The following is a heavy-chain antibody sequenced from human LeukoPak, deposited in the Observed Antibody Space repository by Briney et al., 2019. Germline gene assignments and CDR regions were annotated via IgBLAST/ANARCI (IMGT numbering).Heavy chain of an antibody. CDR3: ARGKIASRGFDY. D-gene: IGHD5-24*01. Sequence: GGSLRLSCAASGFTFSTYNMNWVRQAPGEGVEWVSHISTSISTIFYADSVKGRFTISRDNAKNSLYLQMNSLRAEDTAVYYCARGKIASRGFDYRGQGTLLTVSS. CDR2: ISTSISTI. J-gene: IGHJ4*02. V-gene: IGHV3-48*01. CDR1: GFTFSTYN.